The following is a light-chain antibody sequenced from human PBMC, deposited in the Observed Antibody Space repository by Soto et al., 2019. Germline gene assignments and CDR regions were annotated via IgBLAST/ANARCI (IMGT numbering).Light chain of an antibody. Sequence: IWFTLAPATLCLTPGDRATLSSRASQSVSYYLAWYQQKPGQAPRLLIYDASNRATGIPARFSGSGSGTDFTLTITSLEPEDFAVYFCQQRSHWPSLTFGGGTKVDI. V-gene: IGKV3-11*01. J-gene: IGKJ4*01. CDR3: QQRSHWPSLT. CDR1: QSVSYY. CDR2: DAS.